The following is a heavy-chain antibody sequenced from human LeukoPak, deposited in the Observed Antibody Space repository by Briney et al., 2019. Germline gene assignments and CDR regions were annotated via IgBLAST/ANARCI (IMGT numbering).Heavy chain of an antibody. D-gene: IGHD3-22*01. CDR2: IYPGDSDT. Sequence: GESLKISCKGSGYSFTSYWIGWVRQMPGKGLEWMGNIYPGDSDTRYSPSFRGQVTISADKSISTAYLQWSSLKASDTAMYYCARHHGDYDSSGNRGRWFDPWGQGTLVTVSS. CDR1: GYSFTSYW. V-gene: IGHV5-51*01. J-gene: IGHJ5*02. CDR3: ARHHGDYDSSGNRGRWFDP.